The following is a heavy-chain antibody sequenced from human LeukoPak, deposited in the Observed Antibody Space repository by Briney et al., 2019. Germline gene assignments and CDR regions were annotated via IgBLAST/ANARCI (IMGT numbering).Heavy chain of an antibody. CDR2: ISYDGSNK. J-gene: IGHJ5*02. CDR1: GFTFSSYG. Sequence: PGGSLRLSCAASGFTFSSYGMHWVRQAPGKGLEWVAVISYDGSNKYYADSVKGRFTISRDNSKNTLYLQMNSLRAEDTAVYYCAKEVVGAPEGNWFDPWGQGTLVTVSS. V-gene: IGHV3-30*18. CDR3: AKEVVGAPEGNWFDP. D-gene: IGHD1-26*01.